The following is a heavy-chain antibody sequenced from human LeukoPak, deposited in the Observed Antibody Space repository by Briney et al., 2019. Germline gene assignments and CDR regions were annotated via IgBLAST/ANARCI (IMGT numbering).Heavy chain of an antibody. CDR1: GFTVSSNY. V-gene: IGHV3-53*01. J-gene: IGHJ4*02. D-gene: IGHD3-22*01. CDR3: ARGSKPPSYYYDSSGTYFDY. Sequence: GGSLRLSCAASGFTVSSNYMSWVRQAPGKGLEWVSVIYSGGSTYYADSVKGRFTISRDSSKNTLYLQMNSLRAEDTAVYYCARGSKPPSYYYDSSGTYFDYWGQGTLVTVSS. CDR2: IYSGGST.